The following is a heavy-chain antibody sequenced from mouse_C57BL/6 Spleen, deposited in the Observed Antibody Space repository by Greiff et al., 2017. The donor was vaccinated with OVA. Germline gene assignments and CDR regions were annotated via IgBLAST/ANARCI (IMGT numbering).Heavy chain of an antibody. CDR2: ISSGGDYI. CDR3: TRDNGDWYFDV. CDR1: GFTFSSYA. D-gene: IGHD1-1*01. Sequence: EVQRVESGGGLVKPGGSLKLSCAASGFTFSSYAMSWVRQTPEKRLEWVAYISSGGDYIYYADTVKGRFTISRDNARNTLYLQMSSLKSEDTAMYYCTRDNGDWYFDVWGTGTTVTVSS. J-gene: IGHJ1*03. V-gene: IGHV5-9-1*02.